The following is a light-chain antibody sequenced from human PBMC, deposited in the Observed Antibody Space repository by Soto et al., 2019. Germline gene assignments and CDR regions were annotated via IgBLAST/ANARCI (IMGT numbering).Light chain of an antibody. J-gene: IGLJ3*02. CDR1: GSDVGGYNY. Sequence: QSVLTQPASVSGSPGQSITISCTGTGSDVGGYNYVSWYQQHPGKAPKLMIYDVSNRPSGVSNRFSGSKSGNTASLTISGLQAEDEADYYCSSYTSSSTWVFGGGIKLTVL. CDR2: DVS. CDR3: SSYTSSSTWV. V-gene: IGLV2-14*01.